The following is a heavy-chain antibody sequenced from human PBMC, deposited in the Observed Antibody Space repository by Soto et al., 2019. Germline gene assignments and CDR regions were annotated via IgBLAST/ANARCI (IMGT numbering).Heavy chain of an antibody. D-gene: IGHD3-10*01. Sequence: QVQLVQSGAEVKKSGASVKVSCEASGYIFTDYTIHWVRQAPGQRLELLGWINAGNGNTNYSQQFQGRVTFSRDTSANTVYMELSRMRSEDTAVYYCEREGLVGGVLRGIRFDPWGQGTLVTVSS. J-gene: IGHJ5*02. CDR2: INAGNGNT. CDR1: GYIFTDYT. V-gene: IGHV1-3*01. CDR3: EREGLVGGVLRGIRFDP.